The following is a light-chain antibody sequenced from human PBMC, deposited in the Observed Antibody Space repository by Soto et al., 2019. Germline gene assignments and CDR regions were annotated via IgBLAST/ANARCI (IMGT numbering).Light chain of an antibody. J-gene: IGLJ2*01. CDR3: CSYAGDNIFP. CDR2: EGS. Sequence: QSALTQPASVSGSPGESITISCTGTSSDVGSYNVVSWYQQHPGKAPKLMIYEGSKRPSGVSNRFSGSKSGNTASLTISGLQAEDEADYYCCSYAGDNIFPFGGGTKLTVL. V-gene: IGLV2-23*03. CDR1: SSDVGSYNV.